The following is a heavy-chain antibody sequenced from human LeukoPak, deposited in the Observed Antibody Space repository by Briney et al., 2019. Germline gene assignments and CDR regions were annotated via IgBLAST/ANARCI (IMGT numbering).Heavy chain of an antibody. Sequence: ASVKVSCKASGYTFTGYVIHWVRQAPGQGLEWMGWINPNSGGTNYAQKFQGRVTMTRDTSIGTAYMELSRLRSDDTAVYYCARADYGETGSDYWGQGTLVTVSS. CDR2: INPNSGGT. V-gene: IGHV1-2*02. J-gene: IGHJ4*02. CDR3: ARADYGETGSDY. D-gene: IGHD4-17*01. CDR1: GYTFTGYV.